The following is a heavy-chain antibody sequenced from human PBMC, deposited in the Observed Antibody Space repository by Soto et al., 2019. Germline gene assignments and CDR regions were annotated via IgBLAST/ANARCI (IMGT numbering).Heavy chain of an antibody. CDR2: MNPNSGNT. CDR3: ARERSAAGAGWFDP. Sequence: GASVKVSCKASGYAFTSYYMHWVRQATGQGLEWMGWMNPNSGNTDYAQKFQGRVTMTRNTSISTAYMELSSLRSEDTAVYYCARERSAAGAGWFDPWGQGTLVTVSS. CDR1: GYAFTSYY. D-gene: IGHD6-13*01. J-gene: IGHJ5*02. V-gene: IGHV1-8*02.